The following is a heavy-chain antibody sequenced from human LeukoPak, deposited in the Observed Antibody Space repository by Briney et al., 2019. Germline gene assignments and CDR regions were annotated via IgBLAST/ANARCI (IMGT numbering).Heavy chain of an antibody. CDR2: ISGSGDST. J-gene: IGHJ4*02. CDR1: GFTFSSYA. CDR3: ANDYYDSSG. D-gene: IGHD3-22*01. Sequence: GESLRLSCAASGFTFSSYAMRWVRQAPGKGREWVSAISGSGDSTYYADSVKGRVTISRDNSKNTLYLKMNSLRAEDTAVYYCANDYYDSSGWGQGTLVTVSS. V-gene: IGHV3-23*01.